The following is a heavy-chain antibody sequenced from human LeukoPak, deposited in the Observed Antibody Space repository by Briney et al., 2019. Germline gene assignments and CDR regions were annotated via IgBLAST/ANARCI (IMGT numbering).Heavy chain of an antibody. CDR2: ISSSSSTI. V-gene: IGHV3-48*01. Sequence: PGGSLRLSCAASGLTFSSYSMNWVRQASGKGLEWVSYISSSSSTIYYADSVKGRFTISRDNAKNSLYLQMNSLRAEDTAVYYCARATMVRGVIMPSLLDYWGQGTLVTVSS. D-gene: IGHD3-10*01. J-gene: IGHJ4*02. CDR3: ARATMVRGVIMPSLLDY. CDR1: GLTFSSYS.